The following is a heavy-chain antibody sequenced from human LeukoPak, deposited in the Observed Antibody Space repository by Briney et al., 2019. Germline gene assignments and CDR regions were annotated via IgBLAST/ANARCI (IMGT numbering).Heavy chain of an antibody. CDR2: TYYRSKWYY. J-gene: IGHJ4*02. V-gene: IGHV6-1*01. CDR1: GDSVSSNSAA. CDR3: ARDPVGGSTIFGY. Sequence: SQTLSLTCAISGDSVSSNSAAWNWIRQSPSRGLEWLGRTYYRSKWYYDYAVAVKSRISISPDTSKNQFSLQLSSVTPEDTAVYYCARDPVGGSTIFGYWGQGTLVTVSS. D-gene: IGHD1-26*01.